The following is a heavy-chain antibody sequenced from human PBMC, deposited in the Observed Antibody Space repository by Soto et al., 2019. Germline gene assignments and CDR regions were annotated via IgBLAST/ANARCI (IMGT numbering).Heavy chain of an antibody. V-gene: IGHV1-69*13. J-gene: IGHJ6*02. CDR1: GGSFTKYS. CDR2: IIPMFGTP. D-gene: IGHD4-17*01. CDR3: ASALRERNYYHGLAV. Sequence: GASVKVSCKAPGGSFTKYSFSWVRQAPGQGLEWMGVIIPMFGTPNYAQKFQGSVTITANESTTTVYMDLSSLTFAVTPVYFCASALRERNYYHGLAVWGQGTSVTVSS.